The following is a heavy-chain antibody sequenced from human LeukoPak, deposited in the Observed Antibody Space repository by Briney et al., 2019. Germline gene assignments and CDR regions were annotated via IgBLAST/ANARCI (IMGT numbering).Heavy chain of an antibody. CDR2: IKQDGSEK. CDR1: GFTFSSYW. Sequence: GGSLRLSCAASGFTFSSYWMSWVRQAPGKGLGWVANIKQDGSEKYYVDSVKGRFTISRDNAKNSLYLQMNSLRAEDTAVYYCARVSADTAMVCWFDPWGQGTLVTVSS. V-gene: IGHV3-7*01. CDR3: ARVSADTAMVCWFDP. D-gene: IGHD5-18*01. J-gene: IGHJ5*02.